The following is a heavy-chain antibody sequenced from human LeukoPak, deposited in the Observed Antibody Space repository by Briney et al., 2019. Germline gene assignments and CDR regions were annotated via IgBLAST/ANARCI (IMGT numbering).Heavy chain of an antibody. CDR1: GYSFTSYW. CDR3: ARRRVDQGYYYGMDV. D-gene: IGHD3-9*01. V-gene: IGHV5-51*01. Sequence: GESLKISCKGSGYSFTSYWIGWVRQMPGKGLEWMWIIYPGDSDTRYSPSFQGQVTISADKSISTAYLQWSSLKASDTAMYYCARRRVDQGYYYGMDVWGQGTTVTVSS. J-gene: IGHJ6*02. CDR2: IYPGDSDT.